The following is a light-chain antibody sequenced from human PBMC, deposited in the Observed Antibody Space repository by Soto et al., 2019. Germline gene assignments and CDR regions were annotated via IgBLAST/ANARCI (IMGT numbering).Light chain of an antibody. J-gene: IGKJ1*01. CDR3: QHHNSYSQT. CDR1: QSIRYY. V-gene: IGKV1-5*01. Sequence: DIQLTQSAPTLSASVGDRVTITCRASQSIRYYLAWYQQMPGKAPKLLIYGASSLQSGVPSRFSGSGSGTDFTLTISSLQPADFATYFCQHHNSYSQTFGQGTKVEIK. CDR2: GAS.